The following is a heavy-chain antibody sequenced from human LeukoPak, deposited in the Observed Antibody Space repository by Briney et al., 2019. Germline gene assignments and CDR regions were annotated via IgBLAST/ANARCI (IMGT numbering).Heavy chain of an antibody. J-gene: IGHJ6*03. D-gene: IGHD3-10*01. Sequence: GASVKVSCKASGYTFTSYGISWARQAPGQGLEGMGWISAYNGNTNYAQKLQGRVTMTTDTSTSTAYMELRSLRSDDTAVYYCARVGVVRGVITFYYYYYMDVWGKGTTVTVSS. CDR2: ISAYNGNT. CDR1: GYTFTSYG. CDR3: ARVGVVRGVITFYYYYYMDV. V-gene: IGHV1-18*01.